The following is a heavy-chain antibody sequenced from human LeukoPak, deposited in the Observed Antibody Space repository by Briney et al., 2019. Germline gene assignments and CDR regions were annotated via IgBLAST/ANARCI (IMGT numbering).Heavy chain of an antibody. Sequence: GGSLRLSCAPSGFTFSSYGMHCVRQAPGKGLERVAVISYDGSNKFYADSVKGRFTISRDNSKNTLYLQMNSLRAEDTAVYYCAKGHLVFMITFGGDESGFDYWGQGTLVTVSA. CDR2: ISYDGSNK. V-gene: IGHV3-30*18. J-gene: IGHJ4*02. CDR1: GFTFSSYG. CDR3: AKGHLVFMITFGGDESGFDY. D-gene: IGHD3-16*01.